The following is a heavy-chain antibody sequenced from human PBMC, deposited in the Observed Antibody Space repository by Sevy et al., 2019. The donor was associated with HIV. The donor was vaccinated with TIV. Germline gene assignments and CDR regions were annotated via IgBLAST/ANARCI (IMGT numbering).Heavy chain of an antibody. CDR2: ISGSGGST. D-gene: IGHD1-26*01. CDR1: GFTFSSYA. CDR3: AKDYEVAAAGGIVGATSNFDY. Sequence: GGSLRLSCAASGFTFSSYAMSWVRQAPGKGLEWVSAISGSGGSTYYADSVKGRFTISRDNSKNTLYLQMNSLRAEDTAVYYCAKDYEVAAAGGIVGATSNFDYWGQGTLVTVSS. J-gene: IGHJ4*02. V-gene: IGHV3-23*01.